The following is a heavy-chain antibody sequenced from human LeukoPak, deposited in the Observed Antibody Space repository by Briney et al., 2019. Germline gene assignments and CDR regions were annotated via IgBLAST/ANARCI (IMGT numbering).Heavy chain of an antibody. Sequence: ASVKVSCKASGYTFTSYGISWVRQAPGQGLEWMGWISAYNGNTNYAQKLQGRVTMTTDTSTSTAYMELRSLRSDDTAVYYCARAAGRTLRHFDWSAPYFDYWGQGTLVTVSS. CDR3: ARAAGRTLRHFDWSAPYFDY. V-gene: IGHV1-18*01. J-gene: IGHJ4*02. CDR1: GYTFTSYG. CDR2: ISAYNGNT. D-gene: IGHD3-9*01.